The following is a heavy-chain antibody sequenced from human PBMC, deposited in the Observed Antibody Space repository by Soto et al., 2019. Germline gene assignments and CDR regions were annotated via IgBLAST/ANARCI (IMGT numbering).Heavy chain of an antibody. V-gene: IGHV1-69*13. D-gene: IGHD6-13*01. Sequence: SVKVSCKASGGTFSSYAISWVRQAPGQGLEWMGGIIPIFGTANYAQKSQGRVTITADESTSTAYMELSSLRSEDTAVYYCARGRIADDAFDIWGQGTMVTVSS. CDR1: GGTFSSYA. CDR3: ARGRIADDAFDI. CDR2: IIPIFGTA. J-gene: IGHJ3*02.